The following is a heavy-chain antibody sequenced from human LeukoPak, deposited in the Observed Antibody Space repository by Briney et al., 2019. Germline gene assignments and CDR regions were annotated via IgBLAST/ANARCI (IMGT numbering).Heavy chain of an antibody. CDR3: ARSSSGLPVN. CDR1: GFTFSSYS. Sequence: PGGSLRLSCAASGFTFSSYSMNWVRQAQGKGLEWVSSISSSSSYIYYADSVKGRFTISRDNAKNSLYLQMNSLRAEDTAVYYCARSSSGLPVNWGQGTLVTVSS. D-gene: IGHD3-10*01. V-gene: IGHV3-21*01. J-gene: IGHJ4*02. CDR2: ISSSSSYI.